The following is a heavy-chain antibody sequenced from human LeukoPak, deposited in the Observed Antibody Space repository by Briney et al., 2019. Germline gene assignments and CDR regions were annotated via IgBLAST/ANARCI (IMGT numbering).Heavy chain of an antibody. CDR1: GFTFSSYG. J-gene: IGHJ3*02. V-gene: IGHV3-30*02. CDR2: IRYDGSNK. Sequence: GGSLRLSCAASGFTFSSYGMHWVRQAPGKGLEWVAFIRYDGSNKYYADSVKGRFTISRDNYTNTLYLQMNSLRAEDTAVYYCAKLGCSSTSCYHIWGQGTMVTVSS. D-gene: IGHD2-2*01. CDR3: AKLGCSSTSCYHI.